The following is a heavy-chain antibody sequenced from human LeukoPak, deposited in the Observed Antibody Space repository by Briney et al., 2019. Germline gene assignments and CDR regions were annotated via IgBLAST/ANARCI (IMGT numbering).Heavy chain of an antibody. CDR2: IYYSGSI. CDR1: GGSIRSHY. D-gene: IGHD6-19*01. V-gene: IGHV4-59*11. CDR3: ARVIGDIAVSGTSWFDP. J-gene: IGHJ5*02. Sequence: PSETLSLTCTVSGGSIRSHYWSWIRQAPGKGLEWIGYIYYSGSINYNPSLKSRVTISVDTSKNQFSLKLSSVTAADTAVYYCARVIGDIAVSGTSWFDPWGQGTLVTVSS.